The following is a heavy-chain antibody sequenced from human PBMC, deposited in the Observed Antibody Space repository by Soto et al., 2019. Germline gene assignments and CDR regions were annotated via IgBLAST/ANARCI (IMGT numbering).Heavy chain of an antibody. V-gene: IGHV1-18*01. CDR3: ARHKEHCSVGSCYSPEYFNF. CDR1: GYTFTSYG. CDR2: ISADNGNT. J-gene: IGHJ4*02. D-gene: IGHD2-15*01. Sequence: QVQLVQSGAEVKKPGASVKVSCKASGYTFTSYGISWVRQAPGQGLEWMGWISADNGNTNYAQQLQGRVTMTTDTSTSTAYMELRSLRSDDTAVYYCARHKEHCSVGSCYSPEYFNFWGQGTLVTVSS.